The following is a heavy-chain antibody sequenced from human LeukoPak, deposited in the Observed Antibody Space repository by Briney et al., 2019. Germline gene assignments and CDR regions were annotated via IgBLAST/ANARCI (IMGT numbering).Heavy chain of an antibody. CDR2: IYYSGST. D-gene: IGHD2-15*01. V-gene: IGHV4-59*08. Sequence: PSETLSLTCTVSGGSISSYYWSWIRQPPGEGLEWIGYIYYSGSTNYNPSLKSRVTISVDTSKNQFSLKLSSVTAADTAVYYCARHVALVDAFDIWGQGTMVTVSS. CDR3: ARHVALVDAFDI. CDR1: GGSISSYY. J-gene: IGHJ3*02.